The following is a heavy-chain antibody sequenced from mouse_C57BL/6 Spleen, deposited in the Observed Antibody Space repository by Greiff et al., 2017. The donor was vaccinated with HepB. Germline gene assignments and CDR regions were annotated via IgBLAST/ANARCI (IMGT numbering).Heavy chain of an antibody. V-gene: IGHV1-42*01. CDR1: GYSFTGYY. Sequence: EVQLQQSGPELVKPGASVKISCKASGYSFTGYYMNWVKQSPEKSLEWIGEINPDTGGTTYTQKFKAKATLTVDKSSSTDYMQLKSLTSEDSAVYYCARWPSGAYAMDYWGQGTTVTVSS. D-gene: IGHD3-2*02. CDR2: INPDTGGT. CDR3: ARWPSGAYAMDY. J-gene: IGHJ4*01.